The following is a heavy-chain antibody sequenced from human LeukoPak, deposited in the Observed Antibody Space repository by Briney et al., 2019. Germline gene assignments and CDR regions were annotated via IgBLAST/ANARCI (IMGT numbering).Heavy chain of an antibody. J-gene: IGHJ6*03. CDR3: AKSGAGFWGSLYGSGKTYYYYYYMDV. CDR1: GFTFNNYA. CDR2: ISGSGSIT. Sequence: QPGGSLRLSCVSSGFTFNNYAMNWVRQAPGKGLEWVSSISGSGSITYYADSVKGRFTISRDTSKNTLWLQMDSLRAEDTAVYYCAKSGAGFWGSLYGSGKTYYYYYYMDVWGKGTTVTISS. V-gene: IGHV3-23*01. D-gene: IGHD3-10*01.